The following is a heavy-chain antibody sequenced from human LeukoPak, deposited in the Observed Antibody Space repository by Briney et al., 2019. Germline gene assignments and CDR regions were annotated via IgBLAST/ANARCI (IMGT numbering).Heavy chain of an antibody. CDR3: ARGFIYCSSTSCYEY. J-gene: IGHJ4*02. Sequence: ASVKVSCKASGYTFTGYYMHWVRQAPGQGLEWMGRINPNSGGTNYAQKFQGRVTMTRDTSISTAYMELSSLRSEDTAVYYCARGFIYCSSTSCYEYWGQGTLVTVSS. V-gene: IGHV1-2*06. CDR2: INPNSGGT. CDR1: GYTFTGYY. D-gene: IGHD2-2*01.